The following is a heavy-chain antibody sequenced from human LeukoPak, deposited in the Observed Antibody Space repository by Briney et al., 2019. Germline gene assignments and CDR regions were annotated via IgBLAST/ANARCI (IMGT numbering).Heavy chain of an antibody. CDR2: IYPGDSDT. CDR1: GYSFTSYW. D-gene: IGHD6-6*01. Sequence: GESLKISCKGSGYSFTSYWIGWVRQMPGKGLEWMGIIYPGDSDTRYSPSFQGQVTISADKSISTAYLQWSSLEASDTAMYYCARGGGDSSSSGYFDYWGQGTLVTVSS. CDR3: ARGGGDSSSSGYFDY. V-gene: IGHV5-51*01. J-gene: IGHJ4*02.